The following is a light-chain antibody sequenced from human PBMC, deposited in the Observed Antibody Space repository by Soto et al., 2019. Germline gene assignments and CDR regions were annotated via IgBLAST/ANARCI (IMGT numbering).Light chain of an antibody. CDR1: QSFSTY. CDR3: QQRTDWRYT. CDR2: DAS. J-gene: IGKJ2*01. Sequence: EIVLTQSPAILSLSPGERATLSCRASQSFSTYLAWYQQKPGQAPRLLIYDASNRATGIPARFSGSGSGTDFTLTISSLESEDFAVYYCQQRTDWRYTFGQGTKLEIK. V-gene: IGKV3-11*01.